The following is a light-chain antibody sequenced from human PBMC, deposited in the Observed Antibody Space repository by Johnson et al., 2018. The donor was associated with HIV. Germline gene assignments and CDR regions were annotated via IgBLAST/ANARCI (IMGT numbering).Light chain of an antibody. J-gene: IGLJ1*01. CDR3: GSWDSSLSALYF. V-gene: IGLV1-51*01. CDR2: DNN. Sequence: QSVLTQPPSVSAAPGQKVTISCSGSSSNIGNNYVSWYQQIPGTATKLLIYDNNKRHSGIPDRFSGSKSGTSATLGITGLQTGDEADYYCGSWDSSLSALYFFGTGTKVAVL. CDR1: SSNIGNNY.